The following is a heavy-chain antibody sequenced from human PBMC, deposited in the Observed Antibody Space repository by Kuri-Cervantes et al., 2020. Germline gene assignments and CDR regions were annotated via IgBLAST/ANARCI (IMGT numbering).Heavy chain of an antibody. CDR3: ARDVRLFDI. CDR2: ISYDGSNK. Sequence: GESLKISCAASGFTFSSYGMHWVRQAPGKGLEWVAVISYDGSNKYYADSLKGRFTISRDNAKNSLYLQMNSLRVEDTAVYYCARDVRLFDIWGQGTMVTVSS. J-gene: IGHJ3*02. CDR1: GFTFSSYG. V-gene: IGHV3-30*03.